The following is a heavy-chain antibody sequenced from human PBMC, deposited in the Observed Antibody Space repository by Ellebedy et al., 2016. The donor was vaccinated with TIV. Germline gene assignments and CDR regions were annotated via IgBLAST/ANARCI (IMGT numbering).Heavy chain of an antibody. V-gene: IGHV1-69*04. J-gene: IGHJ6*02. D-gene: IGHD2-15*01. CDR2: VIPILGIT. Sequence: AASVKVSCKASAGNFRNYAFNWVRQAPGQGLEWMGRVIPILGITNYAQKFQGRVPITADKSTSTAYMELSSLRSEDRAVYYCASRGVPLGYCSGDSCLETYYYYGMDVWGQGTTVTVSS. CDR3: ASRGVPLGYCSGDSCLETYYYYGMDV. CDR1: AGNFRNYA.